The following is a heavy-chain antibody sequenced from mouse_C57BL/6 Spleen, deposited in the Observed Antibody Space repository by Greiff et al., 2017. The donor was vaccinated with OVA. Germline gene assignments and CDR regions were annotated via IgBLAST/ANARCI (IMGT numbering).Heavy chain of an antibody. CDR1: GYTFTDYY. CDR3: ARGKDYDPYYYAMDY. D-gene: IGHD2-4*01. CDR2: INPNNGGT. J-gene: IGHJ4*01. Sequence: EVQLQQSGPELVKPGASVKISCKASGYTFTDYYMNWVKQSHGKSLEWIGDINPNNGGTSYNQKFKGKAPLTVDKSSSTAYMELRSLTAEDSAGYYWARGKDYDPYYYAMDYWGQGTAVTVSS. V-gene: IGHV1-26*01.